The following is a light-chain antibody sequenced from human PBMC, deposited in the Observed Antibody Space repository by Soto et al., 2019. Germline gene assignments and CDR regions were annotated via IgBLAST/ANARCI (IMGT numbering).Light chain of an antibody. CDR3: EQYNSYPWT. CDR2: KAS. V-gene: IGKV1-5*03. Sequence: DIQMTQSPSTLSASVGDRVTITCRASQSISSWLARYQQKPGKAPKRLIYKASSLESGVPSRFGGSGSGKEFTFTITNLQPDDFVTYYYEQYNSYPWTFGQGTKVEIK. CDR1: QSISSW. J-gene: IGKJ1*01.